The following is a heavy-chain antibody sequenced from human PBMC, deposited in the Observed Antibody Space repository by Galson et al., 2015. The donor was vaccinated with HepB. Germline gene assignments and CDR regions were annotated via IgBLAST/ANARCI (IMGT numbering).Heavy chain of an antibody. Sequence: SLRLSCAASGFMFSDYAIHGVRQAPGEGLEWVTAIWSDGSSKYYIDSVKGRLTISRDNSKNMMYLEMSSLRVEDTAVDYCVRDGYGTIDYWGQGTLVTVSS. D-gene: IGHD5-12*01. CDR3: VRDGYGTIDY. CDR2: IWSDGSSK. V-gene: IGHV3-33*01. J-gene: IGHJ4*02. CDR1: GFMFSDYA.